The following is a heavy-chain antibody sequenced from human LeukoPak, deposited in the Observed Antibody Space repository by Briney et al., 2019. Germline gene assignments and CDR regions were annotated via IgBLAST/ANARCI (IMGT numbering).Heavy chain of an antibody. J-gene: IGHJ4*02. CDR1: GFTFSSYW. CDR3: ARENGGDGLDY. V-gene: IGHV3-74*01. Sequence: PGGSLRLSCAASGFTFSSYWMHWVRQAPGKGLVWVSRINTDGSSTSYADSVKGRFTISRDNAKNSLYLQMNSLRAEDTAVYYCARENGGDGLDYWGQGTLVTVSS. CDR2: INTDGSST.